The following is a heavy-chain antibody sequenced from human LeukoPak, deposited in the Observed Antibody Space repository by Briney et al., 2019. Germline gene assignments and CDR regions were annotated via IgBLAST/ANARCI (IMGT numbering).Heavy chain of an antibody. CDR3: AKDNTPPYDFLAEGAFDI. Sequence: GGSLRLSCAASGFTFDDYAMHWVRQAPGKGLEWVSGISWNSGSIGYADSVKGRFTISRDNAKNSLYLQMNSLRAEDMALYYCAKDNTPPYDFLAEGAFDIWGQGTMVTVSS. CDR1: GFTFDDYA. J-gene: IGHJ3*02. CDR2: ISWNSGSI. V-gene: IGHV3-9*03. D-gene: IGHD3-3*01.